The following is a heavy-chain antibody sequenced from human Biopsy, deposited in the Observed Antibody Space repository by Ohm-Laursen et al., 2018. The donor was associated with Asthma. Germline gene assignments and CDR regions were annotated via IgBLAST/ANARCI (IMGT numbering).Heavy chain of an antibody. D-gene: IGHD3-3*01. CDR2: INAGNGNT. V-gene: IGHV1-3*01. CDR1: GYNFISFA. CDR3: ARTYYDFLIGQVNDAFAI. Sequence: ASVKVSCKASGYNFISFAIHWVRQAPGQRLEWMGWINAGNGNTKYSQKFQGRVTITRDTSASTAYMDLSSLRSEDTAVYYCARTYYDFLIGQVNDAFAIWGQGTVVTVSS. J-gene: IGHJ3*02.